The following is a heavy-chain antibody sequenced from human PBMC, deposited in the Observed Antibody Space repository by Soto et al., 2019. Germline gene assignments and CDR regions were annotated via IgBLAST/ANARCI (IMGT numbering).Heavy chain of an antibody. D-gene: IGHD3-10*01. J-gene: IGHJ4*02. Sequence: EVQLVESGGGLVQPGGSLRLSCAASRFTFSSYWMSWVRQAPGKGLEWVANIKQDGSEKYYVDSVKGRFTISRDNAKNSLYLQMNSLRAEDTAVYYCAREDSAGDFDYWGQGTLVTVSS. CDR1: RFTFSSYW. V-gene: IGHV3-7*03. CDR2: IKQDGSEK. CDR3: AREDSAGDFDY.